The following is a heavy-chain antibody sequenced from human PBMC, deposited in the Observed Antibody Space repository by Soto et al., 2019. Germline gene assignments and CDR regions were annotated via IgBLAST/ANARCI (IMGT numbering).Heavy chain of an antibody. CDR3: ARDHEPKLLPTGDAFDI. CDR2: INPSGGST. D-gene: IGHD2-15*01. J-gene: IGHJ3*02. CDR1: GYTFTSYY. Sequence: VASVKVSCKASGYTFTSYYMHWVRQAPGQGLEWMGIINPSGGSTSYAQKFQGRVTMTRDTSTSTVYMELSSLRSEDTAVYYCARDHEPKLLPTGDAFDIWGQGTMVTVSS. V-gene: IGHV1-46*01.